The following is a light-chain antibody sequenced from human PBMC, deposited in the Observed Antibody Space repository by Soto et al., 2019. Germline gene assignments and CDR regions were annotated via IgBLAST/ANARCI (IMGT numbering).Light chain of an antibody. J-gene: IGKJ1*01. Sequence: SHMTQSPSSLAASVGDTVTITCRASQSIISRLNWYQHKPGKAPKLLIYTASTLQSGVPSRFSGSGSGTDFTLTISSLQPDDFATYYCLQLNSYPRTFGQGTKVDIK. CDR2: TAS. V-gene: IGKV1-17*01. CDR3: LQLNSYPRT. CDR1: QSIISR.